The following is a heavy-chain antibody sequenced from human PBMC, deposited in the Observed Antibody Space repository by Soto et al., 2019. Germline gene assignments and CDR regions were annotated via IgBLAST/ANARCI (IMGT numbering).Heavy chain of an antibody. J-gene: IGHJ4*02. CDR2: IYHSGST. V-gene: IGHV4-38-2*02. D-gene: IGHD6-19*01. CDR3: ARDLGYSSGRFGLDY. CDR1: GYSISSGYY. Sequence: LSLTCAVSGYSISSGYYWGWIRQPPGKGLEWIGSIYHSGSTYYNPSLKSRVTISVDTSKNQFSLKLSSVTAADTAVYYCARDLGYSSGRFGLDYWGQGTLVTVSS.